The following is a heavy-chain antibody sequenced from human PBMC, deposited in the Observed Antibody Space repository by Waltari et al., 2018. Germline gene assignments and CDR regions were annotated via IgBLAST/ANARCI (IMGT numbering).Heavy chain of an antibody. D-gene: IGHD3-16*02. CDR1: GFTFSDYW. CDR3: ARAGFYRFDY. V-gene: IGHV3-74*01. CDR2: INHYGSNT. J-gene: IGHJ4*01. Sequence: EVQLVESGGVLVQPGGSLRLSCTGSGFTFSDYWMHWVRQAPGKGPVWDSRINHYGSNTTYADSVKGRFTISRKNAKDTLYLQMNSLRVEDTAVYYCARAGFYRFDYWGHGTLATVSS.